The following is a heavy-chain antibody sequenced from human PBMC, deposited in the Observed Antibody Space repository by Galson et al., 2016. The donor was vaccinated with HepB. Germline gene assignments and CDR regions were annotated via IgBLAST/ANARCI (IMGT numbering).Heavy chain of an antibody. Sequence: SLRLSCAASGFTFSTYPMIWVRQAPGKGLEWVADINGRADSTHYRDSVNGRFIISRDNSKNTLYLQMNTLRVEDTAIYYCTKDGNRKDDYWGQGTLVTVSS. D-gene: IGHD1-14*01. J-gene: IGHJ4*02. V-gene: IGHV3-23*01. CDR3: TKDGNRKDDY. CDR1: GFTFSTYP. CDR2: INGRADST.